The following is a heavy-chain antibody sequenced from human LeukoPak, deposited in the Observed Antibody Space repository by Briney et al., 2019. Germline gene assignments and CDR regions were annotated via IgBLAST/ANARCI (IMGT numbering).Heavy chain of an antibody. CDR3: ATVQAYYDFWSGYYGEDYYYMDV. CDR1: GYTFTSYA. Sequence: GASVKVSCKASGYTFTSYAMHWVRQAPGQRLEWMGWINAGNGNTKYSQKFQGRVTITRDTSASTAYMELSSLRSEDTAVYYCATVQAYYDFWSGYYGEDYYYMDVWGKGTTVTVSS. V-gene: IGHV1-3*01. CDR2: INAGNGNT. J-gene: IGHJ6*03. D-gene: IGHD3-3*01.